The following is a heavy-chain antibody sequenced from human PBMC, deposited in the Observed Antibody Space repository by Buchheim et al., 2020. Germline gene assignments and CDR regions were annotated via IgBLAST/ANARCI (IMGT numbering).Heavy chain of an antibody. CDR1: GFTFSSYG. D-gene: IGHD2-2*01. CDR3: AKDARDCSSTSCYEFDGMDV. V-gene: IGHV3-30*18. Sequence: QVQLVESGGGVVQPGRSLRLSCAASGFTFSSYGMHWVRQAPGKGLEWVAVISYDGSNKYYADSVKGRFTIHRDNSKNTLYLQMNSLRAEDTAVYYCAKDARDCSSTSCYEFDGMDVWGQGTT. J-gene: IGHJ6*02. CDR2: ISYDGSNK.